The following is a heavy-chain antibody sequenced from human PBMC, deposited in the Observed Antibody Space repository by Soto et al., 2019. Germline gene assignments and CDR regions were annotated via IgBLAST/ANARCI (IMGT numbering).Heavy chain of an antibody. CDR1: GGSISSSSYY. J-gene: IGHJ2*01. D-gene: IGHD1-26*01. V-gene: IGHV4-39*01. CDR3: ARGLVGATLAVWYFEL. CDR2: IYYSGST. Sequence: PSETLSLTCTVSGGSISSSSYYWGWIRQPPGKGLEWIGSIYYSGSTYYNPSLKSRVTISVDTSKNQFSLKLSSVTAADTAVYYCARGLVGATLAVWYFELWGRGTTVTASS.